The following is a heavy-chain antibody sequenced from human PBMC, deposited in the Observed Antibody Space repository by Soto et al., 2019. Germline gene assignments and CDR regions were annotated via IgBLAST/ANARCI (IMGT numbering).Heavy chain of an antibody. CDR2: INHSGST. J-gene: IGHJ4*02. V-gene: IGHV4-34*01. D-gene: IGHD2-21*02. CDR1: GGSFSGYY. Sequence: SETLSLTCAVYGGSFSGYYWSWIRQPPGKGLEWIGEINHSGSTNYNPSLKSRVTISVDTSKNQFSLKLSSVTAADTAVYYCARQTRTYCGGDCSNDSGQGSLVTLSS. CDR3: ARQTRTYCGGDCSND.